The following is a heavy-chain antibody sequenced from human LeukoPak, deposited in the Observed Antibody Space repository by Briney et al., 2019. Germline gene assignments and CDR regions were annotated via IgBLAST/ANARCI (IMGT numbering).Heavy chain of an antibody. J-gene: IGHJ4*02. CDR1: GFTVSSNY. D-gene: IGHD4-17*01. CDR3: AREACGDYAFDY. Sequence: GGSLRLSCAASGFTVSSNYMSWVRQAPGKGLEWVSVIYSGGSTYYADSVKGRFTISRDNSKNTLYLQMNSLRAEDTAVYYCAREACGDYAFDYWGQGTLVTVSS. CDR2: IYSGGST. V-gene: IGHV3-66*01.